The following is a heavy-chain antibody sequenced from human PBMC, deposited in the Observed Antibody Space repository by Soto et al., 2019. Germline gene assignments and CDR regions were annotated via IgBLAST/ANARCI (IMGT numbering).Heavy chain of an antibody. V-gene: IGHV4-34*01. CDR2: INHSGST. CDR3: ARDRGYCSSTSCYAGNNWFDP. D-gene: IGHD2-2*01. CDR1: GGSFSGYY. J-gene: IGHJ5*02. Sequence: ASETLSLTCAVYGGSFSGYYWSWIRQPPGKGLEWIGEINHSGSTNYNPSLKSRVTISVDTSKNQFSLKLSSVTAADTAVYYCARDRGYCSSTSCYAGNNWFDPWGQGTLVTVSS.